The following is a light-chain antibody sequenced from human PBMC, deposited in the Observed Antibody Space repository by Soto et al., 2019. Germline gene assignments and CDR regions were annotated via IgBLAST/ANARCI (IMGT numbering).Light chain of an antibody. CDR2: DVS. J-gene: IGLJ2*01. V-gene: IGLV2-14*03. Sequence: QSVLTQPASVSGSPGQSITISCTGTSSDVGAYDYVSWYQHHPGKAPKLMIYDVSNRPSGVSNRFSGSKSGNTASLTISGLQAEDEADYYCSSYTTRSTLVFGGGTKLTVL. CDR3: SSYTTRSTLV. CDR1: SSDVGAYDY.